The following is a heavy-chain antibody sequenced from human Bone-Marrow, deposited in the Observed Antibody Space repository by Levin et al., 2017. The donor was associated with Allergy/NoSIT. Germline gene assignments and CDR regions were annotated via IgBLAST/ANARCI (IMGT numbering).Heavy chain of an antibody. J-gene: IGHJ5*02. CDR1: GFTFTTYW. Sequence: GESLKISCQGFGFTFTTYWIVWVRQVPGKGLEWLGIVHPADSDTRYNPSFQGRVSMSADKSISTVYLQWSSQEASDTAIYYCARQDCSTTSCYGGVGWFDPWGQGTLVTVSS. D-gene: IGHD2-2*01. CDR2: VHPADSDT. CDR3: ARQDCSTTSCYGGVGWFDP. V-gene: IGHV5-51*01.